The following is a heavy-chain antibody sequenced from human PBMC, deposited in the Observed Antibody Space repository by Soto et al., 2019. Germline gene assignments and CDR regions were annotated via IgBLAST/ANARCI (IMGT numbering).Heavy chain of an antibody. V-gene: IGHV4-30-4*01. CDR2: IYYSGST. Sequence: PSETLSLTCTVSGGSISSGDYYWSWIRQPPGKGLEWIGYIYYSGSTYYNPSLKSRVTISVDTSKNQFSLKLSSVTAADTAVYYRARGRGPADYDFWSGYFSPPWYFDLWGRGTLVTVS. J-gene: IGHJ2*01. D-gene: IGHD3-3*01. CDR3: ARGRGPADYDFWSGYFSPPWYFDL. CDR1: GGSISSGDYY.